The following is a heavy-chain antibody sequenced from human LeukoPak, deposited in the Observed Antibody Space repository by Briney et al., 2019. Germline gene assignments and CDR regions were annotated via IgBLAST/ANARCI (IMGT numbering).Heavy chain of an antibody. V-gene: IGHV1-2*02. CDR3: ARESPAPNCSSTSCYPGPIDY. CDR1: GYTFTGYY. CDR2: INPNSGCT. Sequence: ASVKVSCKASGYTFTGYYMHWVRQAPGQGLEWMGWINPNSGCTNYAQKFQGRVTMTRDTSISTAYMELSRLRSDDTAVYYCARESPAPNCSSTSCYPGPIDYWGQGTLVTVSS. D-gene: IGHD2-2*01. J-gene: IGHJ4*02.